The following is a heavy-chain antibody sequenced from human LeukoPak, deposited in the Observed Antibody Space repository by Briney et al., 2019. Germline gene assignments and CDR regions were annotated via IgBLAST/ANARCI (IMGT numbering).Heavy chain of an antibody. V-gene: IGHV4-30-2*01. CDR1: GGSISSGGYY. Sequence: SETLSLTCTVSGGSISSGGYYWSWIRQPPGKGLEWIGYIYHSGSTYYNPSLKSRVTISVDRSKNQFSLKLSSVTAADTAVYYCARDGMIGGLHYFDYWGQGTLVTVSS. CDR2: IYHSGST. J-gene: IGHJ4*02. D-gene: IGHD3-22*01. CDR3: ARDGMIGGLHYFDY.